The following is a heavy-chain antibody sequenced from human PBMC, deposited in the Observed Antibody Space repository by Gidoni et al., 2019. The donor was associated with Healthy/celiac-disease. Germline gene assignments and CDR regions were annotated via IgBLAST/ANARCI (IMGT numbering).Heavy chain of an antibody. D-gene: IGHD3-16*01. J-gene: IGHJ4*02. V-gene: IGHV3-66*02. CDR1: GFTVSSNY. CDR3: ARDLMMAPFDY. Sequence: EVQLVESGGGLVQPGGSLRLSCAASGFTVSSNYMSWVRQAPGKGLEWVSVIYSGGSTYYADSVKGRFTISRDNSKNTLYLQMNSLRAEDTAVYYCARDLMMAPFDYWGQGTLVTVSS. CDR2: IYSGGST.